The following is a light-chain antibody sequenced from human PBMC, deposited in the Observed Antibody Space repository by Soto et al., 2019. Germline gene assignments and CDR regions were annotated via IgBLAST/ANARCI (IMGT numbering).Light chain of an antibody. CDR2: GTP. V-gene: IGKV3-20*01. CDR3: QQYGSSSWT. Sequence: EIVLTQSPGTLSLSPGERATLSCRASQSVSSSYLAWYQQKPGQAPRLLIYGTPSRATAIPDRSSGSGSGTDFTLTISRLEPEDFAVYYCQQYGSSSWTFGQGTKVDIK. J-gene: IGKJ1*01. CDR1: QSVSSSY.